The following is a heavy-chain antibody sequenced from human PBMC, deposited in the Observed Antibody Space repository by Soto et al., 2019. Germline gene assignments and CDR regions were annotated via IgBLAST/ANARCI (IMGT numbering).Heavy chain of an antibody. CDR1: GGSISSGGYY. Sequence: SETLSLTCTVSGGSISSGGYYWSWIRQHPGKGLEWIGYIYYSGSTYYNPSLKSRVTISVDTSKNQFSLKLSSVTAADTAVYYCARTYQLLSADNWFDPWGQGTLVTVSS. CDR2: IYYSGST. CDR3: ARTYQLLSADNWFDP. D-gene: IGHD2-2*01. J-gene: IGHJ5*02. V-gene: IGHV4-31*03.